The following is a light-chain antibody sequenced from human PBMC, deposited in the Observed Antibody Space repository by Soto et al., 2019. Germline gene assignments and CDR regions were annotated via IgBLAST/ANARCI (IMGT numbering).Light chain of an antibody. J-gene: IGLJ1*01. CDR1: SSDVGGYNY. Sequence: QSVLTQPASVSGSPGQSITISCTGTSSDVGGYNYVSWYQHHPGKAPKLMIYDVSNRPSGVSNRFSGSKSGNTACLTISGLQPEDEADYYCSSYTTSNTRQIVVGTGTKPTVL. V-gene: IGLV2-14*03. CDR3: SSYTTSNTRQIV. CDR2: DVS.